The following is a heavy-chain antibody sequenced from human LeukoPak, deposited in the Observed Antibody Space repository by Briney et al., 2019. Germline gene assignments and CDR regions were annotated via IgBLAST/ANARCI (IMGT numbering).Heavy chain of an antibody. CDR1: GGSISSCY. CDR2: IYSSGST. D-gene: IGHD3-22*01. Sequence: SETLSLTCTVSGGSISSCYWSWIRQPAGKGLEWIGRIYSSGSTDYNPSLKSRVTMSVDTSKNQFSLKLRSVTAADTAVYYCAREVRSSGYSLDYWGQGTLVTVSS. J-gene: IGHJ4*02. CDR3: AREVRSSGYSLDY. V-gene: IGHV4-4*07.